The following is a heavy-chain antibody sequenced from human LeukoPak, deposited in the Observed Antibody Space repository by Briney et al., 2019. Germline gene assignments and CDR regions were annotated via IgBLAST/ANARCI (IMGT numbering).Heavy chain of an antibody. CDR3: ARDEEAGYSSGPGY. CDR2: ISAYNGNT. Sequence: ASVKVSCKASGYTFTSYGISWVRQAPGQGLEWMGWISAYNGNTNYAQKLQGRVTMTTDTSTSTAYMELRSLRSDDTAVYYCARDEEAGYSSGPGYWGQGTLVTVSS. CDR1: GYTFTSYG. J-gene: IGHJ4*02. V-gene: IGHV1-18*01. D-gene: IGHD6-19*01.